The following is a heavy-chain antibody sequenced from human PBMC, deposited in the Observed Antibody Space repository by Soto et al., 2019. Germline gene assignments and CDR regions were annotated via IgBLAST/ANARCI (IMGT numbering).Heavy chain of an antibody. CDR3: ARDTTGWYTGFIDL. D-gene: IGHD6-19*01. CDR1: GFIFSSHW. CDR2: VKQDGSVK. Sequence: GGSLRLSCAASGFIFSSHWMTWVRQAPGKGLEWVASVKQDGSVKYYVDSVEGRFSISRDNAKNSLYLQMSSLRAEDTAVYFCARDTTGWYTGFIDLWGQGTLVTVSS. V-gene: IGHV3-7*03. J-gene: IGHJ5*02.